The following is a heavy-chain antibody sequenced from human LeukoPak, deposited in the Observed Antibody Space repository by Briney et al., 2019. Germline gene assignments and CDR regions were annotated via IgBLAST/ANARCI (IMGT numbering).Heavy chain of an antibody. CDR3: ARHNYYGSGRGEWFDP. CDR2: IDPSDSYT. Sequence: GESLKISCKGSGYSFTSYWISWVRQMPGKGPEWMGRIDPSDSYTNYSPSFQGHVTISADKSISTAYLQWSSLKASDTAMYYCARHNYYGSGRGEWFDPWGQGTLVTVSS. CDR1: GYSFTSYW. J-gene: IGHJ5*02. V-gene: IGHV5-10-1*01. D-gene: IGHD3-10*01.